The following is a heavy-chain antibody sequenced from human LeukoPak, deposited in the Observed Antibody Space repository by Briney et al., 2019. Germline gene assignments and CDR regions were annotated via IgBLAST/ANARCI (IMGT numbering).Heavy chain of an antibody. V-gene: IGHV3-23*01. D-gene: IGHD2-2*01. J-gene: IGHJ4*02. CDR2: ISESGGGT. CDR1: GFTFSRYV. CDR3: AKGVGGSSSDS. Sequence: GGSLGLSCAASGFTFSRYVMRWVRQTPGKGLEWVSAISESGGGTYYSDSVKGRFTTSRDNSKSTVYLHMNSLRVDDTAIYYCAKGVGGSSSDSWGQGTLVTVSS.